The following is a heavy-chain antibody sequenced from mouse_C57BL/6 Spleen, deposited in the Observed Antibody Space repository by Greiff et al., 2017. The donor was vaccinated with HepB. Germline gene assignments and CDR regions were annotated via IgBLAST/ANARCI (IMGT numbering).Heavy chain of an antibody. Sequence: VKLMESGAELVKPGASVKISCKASGYAFSSYWMNWVKQRPGKGLEWIGQIYPGDGDTNYNGKFKGKATLTADKSSSTAYMQLSSLTSEDSAVYFCAQGDWAWFAYWGQGTLVTVSA. CDR2: IYPGDGDT. V-gene: IGHV1-80*01. D-gene: IGHD4-1*01. CDR3: AQGDWAWFAY. J-gene: IGHJ3*01. CDR1: GYAFSSYW.